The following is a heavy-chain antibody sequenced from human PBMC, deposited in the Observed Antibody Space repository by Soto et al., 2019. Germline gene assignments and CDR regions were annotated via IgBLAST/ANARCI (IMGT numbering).Heavy chain of an antibody. CDR1: GFTFSTYG. CDR2: ISYDGSNK. Sequence: QVQLVESGGGVVQHGRSLRLSCVASGFTFSTYGMHWVRQAPGKGLEWVALISYDGSNKYYADSVKGRFTISRDSSKSSLFLQMSSLRTEDTAVYYCAKDLGAGYYGSIDIWGQGTLVTVSS. CDR3: AKDLGAGYYGSIDI. D-gene: IGHD3-10*01. J-gene: IGHJ4*02. V-gene: IGHV3-30*18.